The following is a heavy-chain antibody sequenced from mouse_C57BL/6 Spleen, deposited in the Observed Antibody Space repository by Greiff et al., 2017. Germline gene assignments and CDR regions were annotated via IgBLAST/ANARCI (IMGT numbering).Heavy chain of an antibody. Sequence: QVQLQQPGAELVKPGASVKLSCKASGYTFTSYWMHWVKQRPGQGLEWIGMIHPNSGSTNYNEKFKSKATLTVDKSSSTAYMQLSSLTSEDSAVYYCARSPITTVVVDYAMDYWGQGTSVTVSS. CDR2: IHPNSGST. D-gene: IGHD1-1*01. V-gene: IGHV1-64*01. CDR1: GYTFTSYW. CDR3: ARSPITTVVVDYAMDY. J-gene: IGHJ4*01.